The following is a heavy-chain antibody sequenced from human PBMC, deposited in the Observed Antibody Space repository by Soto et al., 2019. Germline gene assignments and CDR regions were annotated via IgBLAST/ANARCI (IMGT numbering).Heavy chain of an antibody. D-gene: IGHD2-2*01. CDR2: INGGVGAM. Sequence: GSSVKVSCKASGNTFSKFNIHWVRQAPGQRLEWMGWINGGVGAMRSSQQFQGRRTITRDASTNTVDLDLSSLGPEDTAVYYCARARAVVPGGLTWFASWGQGTLV. CDR3: ARARAVVPGGLTWFAS. J-gene: IGHJ5*01. V-gene: IGHV1-3*01. CDR1: GNTFSKFN.